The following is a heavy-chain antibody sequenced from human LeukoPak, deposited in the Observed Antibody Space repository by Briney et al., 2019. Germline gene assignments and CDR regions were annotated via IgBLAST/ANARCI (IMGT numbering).Heavy chain of an antibody. CDR2: IKSKTDGGTT. J-gene: IGHJ4*02. CDR3: TTDLPYYYDSSGYSY. CDR1: GFTVSSLA. Sequence: PGGSLRLSCAASGFTVSSLAMHWVRQAPGKGLEWGGRIKSKTDGGTTDYAAPVKGRFTISRDDSKNTLYLQMNSLKTEDTAVYYCTTDLPYYYDSSGYSYWGQGTLVTVS. V-gene: IGHV3-15*01. D-gene: IGHD3-22*01.